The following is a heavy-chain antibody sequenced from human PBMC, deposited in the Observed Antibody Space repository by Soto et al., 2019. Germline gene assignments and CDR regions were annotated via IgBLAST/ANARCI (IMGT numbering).Heavy chain of an antibody. V-gene: IGHV4-39*01. Sequence: QLQLQESGPGLVKPSETLSLTCTVSGGSISSSSYYWGWIRQPPGKGLEWIGSIYYSGSTYYNPSLRSRVPLSVDTSKNQFSLKLSSVTAADTAVYYCASSGIAAAGTPDWGQGTLVTVSS. CDR2: IYYSGST. D-gene: IGHD6-13*01. CDR3: ASSGIAAAGTPD. CDR1: GGSISSSSYY. J-gene: IGHJ4*02.